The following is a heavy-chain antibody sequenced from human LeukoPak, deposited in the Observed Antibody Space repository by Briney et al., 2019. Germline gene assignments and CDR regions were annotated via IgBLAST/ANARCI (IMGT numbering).Heavy chain of an antibody. CDR2: ITGSGDKT. Sequence: GGSLRLSCAASGFTFNNYAMTGVRDAPGKGLEWVLSITGSGDKTYYAEYVRGRFTISREDSKNSLYLQMNSLRAEDTAVLHCAKDVGPGSQGYFDYWGQGTLGTGSS. D-gene: IGHD6-13*01. CDR3: AKDVGPGSQGYFDY. V-gene: IGHV3-23*01. CDR1: GFTFNNYA. J-gene: IGHJ4*02.